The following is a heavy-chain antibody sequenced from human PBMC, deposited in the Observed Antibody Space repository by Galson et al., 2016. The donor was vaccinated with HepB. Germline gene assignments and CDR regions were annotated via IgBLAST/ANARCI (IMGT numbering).Heavy chain of an antibody. Sequence: SLRLSCAASGFTFSTYWMAWVRHTPSKGLEWVANIKQDGSEEYYVDSVVGRFTISRDNAKNSLDLHMNTLSAGDTAVYHCARLEGSDYVSYWGQGTLVTVSS. J-gene: IGHJ4*02. CDR3: ARLEGSDYVSY. D-gene: IGHD4-17*01. V-gene: IGHV3-7*01. CDR1: GFTFSTYW. CDR2: IKQDGSEE.